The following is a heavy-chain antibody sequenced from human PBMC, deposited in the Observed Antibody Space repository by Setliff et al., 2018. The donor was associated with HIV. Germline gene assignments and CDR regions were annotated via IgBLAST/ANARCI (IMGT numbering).Heavy chain of an antibody. V-gene: IGHV4-61*02. CDR2: IYTSGST. CDR1: GGSISSGSYY. CDR3: ARDHIVVVPAAISYYSYGMDV. D-gene: IGHD2-2*01. J-gene: IGHJ6*02. Sequence: SETLSLTCTVSGGSISSGSYYWSWIRQPAGKGLEWIGRIYTSGSTNYNPSLKSRVTISVDTSKNQSSLKLSSVTAADTAVYYCARDHIVVVPAAISYYSYGMDVWGQGTTVTVSS.